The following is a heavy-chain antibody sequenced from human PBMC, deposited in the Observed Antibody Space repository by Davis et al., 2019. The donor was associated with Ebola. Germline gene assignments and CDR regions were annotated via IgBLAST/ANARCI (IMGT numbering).Heavy chain of an antibody. V-gene: IGHV4-59*06. CDR3: ARVLGGYYNYYYYYMDV. D-gene: IGHD3-3*01. CDR1: GGSITNYY. J-gene: IGHJ6*03. Sequence: PSETLSLTCTVSGGSITNYYWSWIRQPPGKGLEWIGYIYYSGSTYYNPSLKSRVTISVDTSKNQFSLKLSSVTAADTAVYYCARVLGGYYNYYYYYMDVWGKGTTVTVSS. CDR2: IYYSGST.